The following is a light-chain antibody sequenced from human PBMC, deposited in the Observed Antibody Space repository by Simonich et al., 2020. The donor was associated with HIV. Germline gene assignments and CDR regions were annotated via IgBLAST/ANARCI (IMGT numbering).Light chain of an antibody. CDR1: QGISSW. CDR3: QQYDNLPWT. V-gene: IGKV1-33*01. J-gene: IGKJ1*01. CDR2: AAS. Sequence: DIQMTQSPSSVSASVGDRVTITCRASQGISSWLAWYQQKPGKAPKLLIYAASNLEAGVPSRFSGSGSGTDFTFTISSLQPEDIATYYCQQYDNLPWTFGQGTKVEIK.